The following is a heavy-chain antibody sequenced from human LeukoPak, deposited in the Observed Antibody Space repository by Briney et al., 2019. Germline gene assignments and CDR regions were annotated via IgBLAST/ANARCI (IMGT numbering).Heavy chain of an antibody. Sequence: TGGSLRLSCAASGFTFTTYAMTWVRQAPGQGLEWVSTISAREESTFYADSVKGRFTISRDNSKNTLYLHMNSLRAEDTAVYYCATYDSSGYYRYRLFEYWGQGTLVTVSS. CDR3: ATYDSSGYYRYRLFEY. CDR1: GFTFTTYA. J-gene: IGHJ4*02. V-gene: IGHV3-23*01. D-gene: IGHD3-22*01. CDR2: ISAREEST.